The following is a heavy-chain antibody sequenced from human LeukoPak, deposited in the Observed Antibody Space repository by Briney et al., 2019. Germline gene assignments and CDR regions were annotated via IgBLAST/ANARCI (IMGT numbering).Heavy chain of an antibody. J-gene: IGHJ4*02. CDR3: ARRMGSGSYYSFDY. D-gene: IGHD3-10*01. V-gene: IGHV4-39*07. CDR1: GGSISSSTYF. CDR2: IYYSGST. Sequence: SETLSLTCTVSGGSISSSTYFWGWIRQPPGKGLEWIGTIYYSGSTYYNPSLKSRVTISVDSSKNQFSLRLSSVTAADTAVYYCARRMGSGSYYSFDYWGQGTLVTVSS.